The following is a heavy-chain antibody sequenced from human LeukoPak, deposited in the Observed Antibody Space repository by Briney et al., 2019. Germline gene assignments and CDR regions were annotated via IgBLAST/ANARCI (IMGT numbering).Heavy chain of an antibody. CDR3: AREAPGGDFWSGYYSFWFDP. CDR1: GGSISSYY. V-gene: IGHV4-4*07. Sequence: SETLSLTCTVSGGSISSYYWSWIRQPAGKGLEWIGRIYTSGSTNYNPSLKSRVTMSVDTSKYQFSLKLSSVTAADTAVYYCAREAPGGDFWSGYYSFWFDPWGQGTLVTVSS. J-gene: IGHJ5*02. CDR2: IYTSGST. D-gene: IGHD3-3*01.